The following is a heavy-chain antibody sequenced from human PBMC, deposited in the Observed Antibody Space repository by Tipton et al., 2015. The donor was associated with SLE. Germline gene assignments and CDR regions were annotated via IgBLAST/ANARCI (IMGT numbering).Heavy chain of an antibody. CDR1: GGSISSYY. CDR3: ARDRGIYFDY. CDR2: IYYSGST. V-gene: IGHV4-59*01. J-gene: IGHJ4*02. Sequence: TLSLTCTVSGGSISSYYWSWIRQPPGKGLEWIGYIYYSGSTNYNPSLKSRVTISVDTSKNQFSLKLSSVTAADTAVYYCARDRGIYFDYWGQGTLVTVSS. D-gene: IGHD3-10*01.